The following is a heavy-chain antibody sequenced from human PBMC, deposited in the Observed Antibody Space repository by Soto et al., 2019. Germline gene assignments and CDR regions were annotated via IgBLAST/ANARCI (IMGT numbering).Heavy chain of an antibody. V-gene: IGHV3-53*01. CDR3: ASLNLYSSSWYRPYYYGMDV. J-gene: IGHJ6*02. D-gene: IGHD6-13*01. CDR2: IYSGGST. Sequence: GGSLRLSCAASGFTFSSNYMSWVRQAPGKGLEWVSVIYSGGSTYYADSVKGRFTISRDNSKNTLYLQMNSLRAEDTAVYYCASLNLYSSSWYRPYYYGMDVWGQGTTVTVSS. CDR1: GFTFSSNY.